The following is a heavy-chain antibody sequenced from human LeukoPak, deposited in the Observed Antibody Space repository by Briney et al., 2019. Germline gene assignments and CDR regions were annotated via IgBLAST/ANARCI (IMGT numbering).Heavy chain of an antibody. D-gene: IGHD3-10*01. CDR3: ARVLIGITMVRGHHNWGIFDY. V-gene: IGHV3-21*01. CDR1: GFTFSSYA. J-gene: IGHJ4*02. Sequence: PGGSLRLSCAASGFTFSSYAMSRVRQAPGKGLEWVSSISSSSSYIYYADSVKGRFTISRDNAKNSLYLQMNSLRAEDTAVYYCARVLIGITMVRGHHNWGIFDYWGQGTLATVSS. CDR2: ISSSSSYI.